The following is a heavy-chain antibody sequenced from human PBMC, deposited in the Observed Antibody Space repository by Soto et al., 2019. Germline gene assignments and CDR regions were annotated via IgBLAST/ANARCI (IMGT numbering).Heavy chain of an antibody. V-gene: IGHV5-10-1*01. CDR3: ARLRPANYYDSSGPRVWYYFDY. D-gene: IGHD3-22*01. CDR1: GYSFTSYW. Sequence: VVSLKISCNGSGYSFTSYWISWVRQMPGKGLEWMGRIDPSDSYTNYSPSFQGHVTISADKSISTAYLQWSSLKASDTAMYYCARLRPANYYDSSGPRVWYYFDYWGQGTLVTVSS. J-gene: IGHJ4*02. CDR2: IDPSDSYT.